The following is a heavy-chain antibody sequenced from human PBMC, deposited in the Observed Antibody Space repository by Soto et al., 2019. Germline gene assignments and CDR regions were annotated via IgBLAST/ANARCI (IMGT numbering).Heavy chain of an antibody. CDR2: IKQDGSEK. CDR1: GFTFSSYW. Sequence: GGSLRLSCAASGFTFSSYWMSWVRQAPGKGLEWVANIKQDGSEKYYVDSVKGRFTISRDNAKNSLYLQMNSLGAEDTAVYYCARDGPFSIVVVVAATPGYFDYWGQGTLVTVSS. V-gene: IGHV3-7*05. D-gene: IGHD2-15*01. CDR3: ARDGPFSIVVVVAATPGYFDY. J-gene: IGHJ4*02.